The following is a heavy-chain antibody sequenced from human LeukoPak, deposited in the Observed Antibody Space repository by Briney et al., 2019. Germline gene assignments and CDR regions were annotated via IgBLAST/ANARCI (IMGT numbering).Heavy chain of an antibody. Sequence: GGSLRLSCAASGFTFSSYWMSWVRQAPGKGLEWVANIKQDGSEKYYVDSVEGRFTISRDNAKNSLYLQMNSLRAEDTAVYYCARVQAYYDFWSGYYTDWFDPWGQGTLVTVSS. CDR3: ARVQAYYDFWSGYYTDWFDP. CDR2: IKQDGSEK. J-gene: IGHJ5*02. V-gene: IGHV3-7*01. D-gene: IGHD3-3*01. CDR1: GFTFSSYW.